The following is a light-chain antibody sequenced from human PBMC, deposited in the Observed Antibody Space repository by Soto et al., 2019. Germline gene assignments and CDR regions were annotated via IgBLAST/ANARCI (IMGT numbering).Light chain of an antibody. J-gene: IGKJ5*01. CDR1: QSVSNY. CDR3: QQRSNWIT. CDR2: DAS. Sequence: EVVLTQSPATLSLSPGERATLSCRASQSVSNYLAWYQQRPGQAPRLLIYDASNRATGIPARFSGSGSGTDFTLTISSLEPEDFAVYYCQQRSNWITFGQGTRLEIE. V-gene: IGKV3-11*01.